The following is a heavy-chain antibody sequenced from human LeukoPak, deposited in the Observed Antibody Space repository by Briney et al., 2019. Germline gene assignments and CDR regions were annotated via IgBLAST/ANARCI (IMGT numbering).Heavy chain of an antibody. CDR3: ARDTGAFDI. J-gene: IGHJ3*02. D-gene: IGHD3-10*01. V-gene: IGHV4-59*01. CDR1: GGSISSYY. Sequence: SETLSLTCAVYGGSISSYYWSWIRQPPGKGLEWIGYIYYSGSTNYNPSLKSRVTISVDTSKNQFSLKLSSVTAADTAVYYCARDTGAFDIWGQGTMVTVSS. CDR2: IYYSGST.